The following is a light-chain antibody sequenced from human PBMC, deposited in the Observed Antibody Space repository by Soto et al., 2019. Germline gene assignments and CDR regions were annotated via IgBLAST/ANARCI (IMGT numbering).Light chain of an antibody. CDR3: QQYNSYPYT. J-gene: IGKJ2*01. CDR2: DAS. V-gene: IGKV1-5*01. Sequence: DIQMTQSPSTLSASVGDRVTITCRASQSISSWLAWYQQKPGKAPKFLIYDASSLESGVPSRFSGSGSGTEFTLTISSLQPDDFATYYCQQYNSYPYTFGQGTKLEIE. CDR1: QSISSW.